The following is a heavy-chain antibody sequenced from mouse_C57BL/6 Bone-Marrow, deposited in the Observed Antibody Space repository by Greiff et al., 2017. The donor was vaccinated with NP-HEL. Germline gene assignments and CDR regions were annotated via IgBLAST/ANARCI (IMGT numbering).Heavy chain of an antibody. V-gene: IGHV1-19*01. CDR2: INPYNGGT. CDR1: GYTFTDYY. D-gene: IGHD1-1*01. CDR3: ARRGAYYYGRGAVDY. J-gene: IGHJ4*01. Sequence: EVQLQQSGPVLVKPGASVKMSCKASGYTFTDYYMNWVKQSHGKSLEWIGVINPYNGGTSYNQKFKGKATLTVDKSSSTAYMELNSLTSEDSAVYYCARRGAYYYGRGAVDYWGQGTSVTVSS.